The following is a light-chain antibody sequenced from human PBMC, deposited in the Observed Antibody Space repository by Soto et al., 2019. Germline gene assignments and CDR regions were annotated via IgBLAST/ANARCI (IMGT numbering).Light chain of an antibody. CDR3: QSYDSTLSARYV. CDR1: SSNIVENYD. J-gene: IGLJ1*01. CDR2: GNS. Sequence: QSVLPQPPSVSGAPGQRVTISGTGSSSNIVENYDVHWYQQRPGTAPKLLIFGNSNRPSGVPDRCSGSKSGTSASLAITGLQAEDEGDYYCQSYDSTLSARYVFGNGTKLPVL. V-gene: IGLV1-40*01.